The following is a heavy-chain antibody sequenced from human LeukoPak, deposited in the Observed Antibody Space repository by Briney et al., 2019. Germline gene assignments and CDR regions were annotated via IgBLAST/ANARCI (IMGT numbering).Heavy chain of an antibody. D-gene: IGHD3-10*01. CDR1: GGSISSYY. J-gene: IGHJ4*02. Sequence: PSETLSLTCTVSGGSISSYYWSWIRQPPGKGLEWIGYISYSGSTNYNPSLKSRVTISVDTSKKQFSLKLSSVTAADTAVYYCARGFRGGARIWFGELLHGHFDYWGQGTLVTVSS. CDR2: ISYSGST. CDR3: ARGFRGGARIWFGELLHGHFDY. V-gene: IGHV4-59*08.